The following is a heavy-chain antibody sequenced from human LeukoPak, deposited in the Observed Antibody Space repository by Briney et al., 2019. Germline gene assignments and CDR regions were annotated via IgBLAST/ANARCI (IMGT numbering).Heavy chain of an antibody. Sequence: PGGSLRLSCAASGFTFDDYAMHWVRQAPGKGLEWVSVLYRGGTTYYADSVKGRLTISRDSSKNTLFLQMSSLRAEDTAVYYCARDAPAQQQLFTWGQGTLVTVSS. J-gene: IGHJ5*02. D-gene: IGHD6-13*01. CDR3: ARDAPAQQQLFT. V-gene: IGHV3-66*01. CDR2: LYRGGTT. CDR1: GFTFDDYA.